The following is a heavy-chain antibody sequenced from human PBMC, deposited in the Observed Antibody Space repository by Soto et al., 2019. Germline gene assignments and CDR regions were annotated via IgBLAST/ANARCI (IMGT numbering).Heavy chain of an antibody. CDR1: GFTFSSYS. V-gene: IGHV3-21*01. Sequence: PGGSLRLSCAASGFTFSSYSMNWVRQAPGKGLEWVSSISSSSSYIYYADSVKGRFTISRDNAKNSLYLQMNSLRAEDTAVYYCARLLCGSCYPGRYNWFDPWGQGTLVTVSS. D-gene: IGHD2-15*01. CDR2: ISSSSSYI. CDR3: ARLLCGSCYPGRYNWFDP. J-gene: IGHJ5*02.